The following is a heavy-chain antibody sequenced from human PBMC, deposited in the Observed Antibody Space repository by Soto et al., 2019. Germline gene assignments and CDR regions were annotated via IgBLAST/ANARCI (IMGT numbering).Heavy chain of an antibody. CDR2: IYYSGST. D-gene: IGHD6-19*01. J-gene: IGHJ6*02. Sequence: QLQLQESGPGLVKPSETLSLTCTVSGGSISSSSYYWGWIRQPPGKGLEGIGSIYYSGSTYYNPCLKSRVPLSVYTSKKQFSLKLSSVTAADTAVYYCASIAVADPYGVYYYYGMDVWGQGTTVTVSS. V-gene: IGHV4-39*01. CDR1: GGSISSSSYY. CDR3: ASIAVADPYGVYYYYGMDV.